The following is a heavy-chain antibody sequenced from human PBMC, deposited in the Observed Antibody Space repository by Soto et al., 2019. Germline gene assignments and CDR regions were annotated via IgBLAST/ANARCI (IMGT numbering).Heavy chain of an antibody. CDR1: GGSISSGGYY. CDR3: ARAGEVLRFLEWPHPIDY. V-gene: IGHV4-31*03. J-gene: IGHJ4*02. D-gene: IGHD3-3*01. CDR2: IYYSGST. Sequence: QVQLQESGPGLVKPSQTLSLTCTVSGGSISSGGYYWSWIRQHPGKGLEWIGYIYYSGSTYYNPSLKSRVTISVDTSKNQFSLKLSSVTAADTAVYYCARAGEVLRFLEWPHPIDYWGQGTLVTVSS.